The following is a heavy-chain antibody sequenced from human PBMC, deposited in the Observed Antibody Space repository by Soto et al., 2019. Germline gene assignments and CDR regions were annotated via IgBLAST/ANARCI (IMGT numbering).Heavy chain of an antibody. V-gene: IGHV5-51*01. J-gene: IGHJ6*02. CDR2: IYPADSDT. D-gene: IGHD4-17*01. CDR1: GYDFSSYW. Sequence: GESLKISCKVSGYDFSSYWIAWVRQMPGKGLEWMGIIYPADSDTKYSPSFQGRVTISADKSINTAYLQWSSLKASDTAMYYCARQEGLVTTYYYYGMDVWGQGTTVTVSS. CDR3: ARQEGLVTTYYYYGMDV.